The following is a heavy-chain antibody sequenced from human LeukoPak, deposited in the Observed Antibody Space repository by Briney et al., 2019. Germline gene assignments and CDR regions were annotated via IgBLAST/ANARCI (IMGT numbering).Heavy chain of an antibody. V-gene: IGHV1-18*01. J-gene: IGHJ6*02. CDR1: GYTFTSYG. CDR3: ARDHPLYCSSTSCYSPLRSHYYYYGMDV. D-gene: IGHD2-2*01. Sequence: ASVKVSCKASGYTFTSYGISWVRQAPRQGLELMGWSSAYNSNTNYAQKLQGGVTMTTDTSTSTAYMELRSLRSVDTAVYYCARDHPLYCSSTSCYSPLRSHYYYYGMDVWGQGTTVTVSS. CDR2: SSAYNSNT.